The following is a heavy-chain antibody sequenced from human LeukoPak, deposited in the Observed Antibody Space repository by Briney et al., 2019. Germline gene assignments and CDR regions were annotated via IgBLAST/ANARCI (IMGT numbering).Heavy chain of an antibody. V-gene: IGHV1-8*03. Sequence: GASVKVSCKASGGTFSSYAISWVRQAPGQGLEWMGWMNPNSGNTGYAQKFQGRVTITRNTSISTAYMELSSLRSEDTAVYYCARAGYCSGGSCASRYWGQGTLVTVSS. D-gene: IGHD2-15*01. CDR2: MNPNSGNT. CDR1: GGTFSSYA. CDR3: ARAGYCSGGSCASRY. J-gene: IGHJ4*02.